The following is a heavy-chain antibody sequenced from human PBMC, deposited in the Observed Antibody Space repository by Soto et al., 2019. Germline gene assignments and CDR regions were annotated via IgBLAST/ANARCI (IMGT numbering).Heavy chain of an antibody. CDR3: TKNGIAVAEN. J-gene: IGHJ4*02. D-gene: IGHD6-19*01. CDR1: GFTFDDYG. CDR2: IDWNGANT. Sequence: EVQLVESGGGVVRPGGSLRLSCAASGFTFDDYGMTWVRQAPGKGLEWVSAIDWNGANTGYADSVKGRFTISRDNAKNSLYLQMDSLRAEDTALYHCTKNGIAVAENWGQGTLVTVSS. V-gene: IGHV3-20*01.